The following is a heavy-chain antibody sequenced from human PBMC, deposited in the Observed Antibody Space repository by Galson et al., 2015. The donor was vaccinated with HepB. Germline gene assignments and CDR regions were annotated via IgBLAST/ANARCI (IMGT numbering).Heavy chain of an antibody. Sequence: SLRLSCAASGFTFDNFAMHWVRQVPGKGLEWVPGLSWNSGSYGYADSVKGRFTISRDNSKNSLYLQMNSLRPEDTAVYYCAKDRWDLLRMGAFDDWGQGTLVTVSS. D-gene: IGHD2-8*01. J-gene: IGHJ3*01. V-gene: IGHV3-9*01. CDR1: GFTFDNFA. CDR2: LSWNSGSY. CDR3: AKDRWDLLRMGAFDD.